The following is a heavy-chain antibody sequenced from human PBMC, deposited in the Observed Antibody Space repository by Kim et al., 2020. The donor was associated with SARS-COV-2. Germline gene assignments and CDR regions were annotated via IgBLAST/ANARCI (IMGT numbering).Heavy chain of an antibody. CDR2: INGGGDTT. D-gene: IGHD3-16*02. CDR3: ARAGAWGSYHIAADY. CDR1: GFAFSPYA. V-gene: IGHV3-23*01. Sequence: GGSLRLSCAASGFAFSPYALSWVRQAPGKGLEWLSAINGGGDTTHYADSVKGRFTISRDNSMNTLYLQMNTLRAEDTAVYYCARAGAWGSYHIAADYWG. J-gene: IGHJ4*01.